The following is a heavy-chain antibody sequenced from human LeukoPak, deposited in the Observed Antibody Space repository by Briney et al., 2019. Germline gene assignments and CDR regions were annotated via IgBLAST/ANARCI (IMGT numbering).Heavy chain of an antibody. CDR3: ARFTIFGGPPTIDY. V-gene: IGHV4-61*02. Sequence: SQTLSLTCTVSGGSISSGSYYWSWIRQPAGKGLEWIGRIYTSGSTIYNPSLKSRVTISVDTSKNQFSLKLSSVTAADTAVYYCARFTIFGGPPTIDYWGQGTLVTVSS. J-gene: IGHJ4*02. CDR2: IYTSGST. D-gene: IGHD3-3*01. CDR1: GGSISSGSYY.